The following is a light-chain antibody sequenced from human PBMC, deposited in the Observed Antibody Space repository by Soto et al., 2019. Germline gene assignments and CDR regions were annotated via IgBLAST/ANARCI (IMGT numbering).Light chain of an antibody. CDR3: MQALQSPRT. V-gene: IGKV2-28*01. CDR1: QSLLHSNGYNF. J-gene: IGKJ1*01. CDR2: WGS. Sequence: DIVMTQSPLSLPVIPGEPASISCRSSQSLLHSNGYNFLDRYLQKPGQSPQLLIYWGSNRASWVPDRFSGSGSGTDFTLKISRVEAEDVGVYYCMQALQSPRTFCQGTKVEI.